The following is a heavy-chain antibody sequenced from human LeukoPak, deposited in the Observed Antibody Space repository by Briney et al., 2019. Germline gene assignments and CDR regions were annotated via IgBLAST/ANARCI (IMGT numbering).Heavy chain of an antibody. CDR1: GGSISSYY. CDR2: IYYSGST. V-gene: IGHV4-59*01. D-gene: IGHD2-15*01. CDR3: ARTPRWGCSGGSCYLDY. Sequence: SETLSLTCTVSGGSISSYYWSWIRQPPGKGLEWIGYIYYSGSTNYNPSLKSRVTISVDTSKNQFSLKLSSVTAADTAVYYCARTPRWGCSGGSCYLDYWGQGTLVTDSS. J-gene: IGHJ4*02.